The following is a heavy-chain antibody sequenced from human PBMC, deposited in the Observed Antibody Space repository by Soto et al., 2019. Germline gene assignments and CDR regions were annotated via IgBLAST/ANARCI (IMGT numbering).Heavy chain of an antibody. CDR3: ARVEYSYGQWGSNWFDP. CDR2: IYYSGST. V-gene: IGHV4-59*01. J-gene: IGHJ5*02. D-gene: IGHD5-18*01. Sequence: ETLSLTCTVSGGSISSYYWSWIRQPPGKGLEWIGYIYYSGSTNYNPSLKSRVTISVDTSKNQFSLKLSSVTAADTAVYYCARVEYSYGQWGSNWFDPWGQGTLVTVSS. CDR1: GGSISSYY.